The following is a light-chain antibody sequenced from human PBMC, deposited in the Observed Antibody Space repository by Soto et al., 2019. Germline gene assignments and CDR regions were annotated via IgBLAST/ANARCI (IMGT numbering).Light chain of an antibody. V-gene: IGKV1-9*01. CDR3: QQLKRYPLS. CDR1: QGISSY. J-gene: IGKJ4*01. Sequence: IQLTQSPSPLSASIGDRVTITCRASQGISSYLAWYQQKPGKAPELLIDAASTLQSGVPSRFSGSGSGTDFTLTISSLQPEDFATYYCQQLKRYPLSFGGGTKVEIK. CDR2: AAS.